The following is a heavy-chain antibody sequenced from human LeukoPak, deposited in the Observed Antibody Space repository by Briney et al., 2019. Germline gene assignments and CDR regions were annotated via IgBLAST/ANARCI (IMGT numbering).Heavy chain of an antibody. J-gene: IGHJ4*02. Sequence: GGSLRLSCAASGFTFSSYGMHWVRQAPGKGLEWVTFVRYDGSGEYYAESVKGRFTISRDNSKSTVFLRMKSLRVEDTAIYYCAKVGSGLYGVDYWGQGTLVTVSS. CDR1: GFTFSSYG. D-gene: IGHD6-19*01. V-gene: IGHV3-30*02. CDR3: AKVGSGLYGVDY. CDR2: VRYDGSGE.